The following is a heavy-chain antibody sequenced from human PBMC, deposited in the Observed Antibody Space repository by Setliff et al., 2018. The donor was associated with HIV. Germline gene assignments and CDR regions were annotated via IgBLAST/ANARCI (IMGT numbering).Heavy chain of an antibody. CDR2: VYYSGST. Sequence: ASETLSLTCTVSGGSIGHHYWSWIRQSPGRGFEWIGYVYYSGSTNYKPSLTGRVTISIDTSSNQFSLNPTSVTSADTAIYYCARSYYDFWNGLPRSFDIWGQGTLVTVSS. J-gene: IGHJ3*02. D-gene: IGHD3-3*01. CDR1: GGSIGHHY. CDR3: ARSYYDFWNGLPRSFDI. V-gene: IGHV4-59*11.